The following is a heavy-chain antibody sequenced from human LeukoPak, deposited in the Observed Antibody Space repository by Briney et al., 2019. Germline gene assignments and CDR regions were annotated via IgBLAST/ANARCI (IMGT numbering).Heavy chain of an antibody. V-gene: IGHV3-7*04. Sequence: GGSLGLSCAASGFTFSSYWMSWVRQAPGKGLEWVANIKQDGSEKYYVDSVKGRFTISRDNAKNSLYLQMNSLRAEDTAVYYCARGSGSFPKYAFDYWGQGALVTVSS. CDR2: IKQDGSEK. CDR3: ARGSGSFPKYAFDY. D-gene: IGHD3-10*01. J-gene: IGHJ4*02. CDR1: GFTFSSYW.